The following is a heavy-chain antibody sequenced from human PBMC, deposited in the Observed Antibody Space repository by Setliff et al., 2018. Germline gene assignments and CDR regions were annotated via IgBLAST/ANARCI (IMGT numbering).Heavy chain of an antibody. CDR3: ARDLGHGGDSDY. V-gene: IGHV4-38-2*02. Sequence: SETLSLTCTVSGYSISSGYIWGWIRQPPGKGLEWVGNIGHTGSINYNPSLKSRLTISXXXSKNQVSXKLNSVTATDTAVCYCARDLGHGGDSDYWGQGILVTVSS. CDR1: GYSISSGYI. J-gene: IGHJ4*02. CDR2: IGHTGSI. D-gene: IGHD2-21*02.